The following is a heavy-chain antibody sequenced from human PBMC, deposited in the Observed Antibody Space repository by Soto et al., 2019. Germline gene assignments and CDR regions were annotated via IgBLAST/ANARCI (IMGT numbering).Heavy chain of an antibody. D-gene: IGHD2-15*01. CDR1: GFTFQSYA. CDR3: AIGDCSAGSCYRGFEY. V-gene: IGHV3-23*01. J-gene: IGHJ4*02. Sequence: LRLSFAASGFTFQSYAMNWVRQAPGKGLEWIAGISGSGVSTDYADSVKGRFSISRDNYKDTLYLQIYSLRVEDTAMYYCAIGDCSAGSCYRGFEYWGQGTLVTVSS. CDR2: ISGSGVST.